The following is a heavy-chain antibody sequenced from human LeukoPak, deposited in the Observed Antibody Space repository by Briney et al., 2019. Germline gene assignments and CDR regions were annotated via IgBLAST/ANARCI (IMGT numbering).Heavy chain of an antibody. Sequence: GASVKVSCKASGYTFTSYYIHWVRRAPGQGLEWMGIINPSGGSTSYAQKFQGRVTMTRDTSTSTVYMELSSLRSEDTAVYYCARDTVGYSSGSFYYYGMDVWGQGTTVTVSS. J-gene: IGHJ6*02. D-gene: IGHD6-19*01. CDR2: INPSGGST. CDR1: GYTFTSYY. CDR3: ARDTVGYSSGSFYYYGMDV. V-gene: IGHV1-46*01.